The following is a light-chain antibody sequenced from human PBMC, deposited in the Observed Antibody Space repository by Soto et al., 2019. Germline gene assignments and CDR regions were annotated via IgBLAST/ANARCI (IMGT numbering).Light chain of an antibody. CDR1: QSVNSN. J-gene: IGKJ1*01. CDR2: GAS. Sequence: EILMTQSPATLSVSPGERATLSCRASQSVNSNLAWYQQKPGQAPRLLIYGASARATGIPARFSGSGSGTEFTLTISSLQSGDFAVYYCQQYNNWPPMAFGQGTKVEIK. V-gene: IGKV3-15*01. CDR3: QQYNNWPPMA.